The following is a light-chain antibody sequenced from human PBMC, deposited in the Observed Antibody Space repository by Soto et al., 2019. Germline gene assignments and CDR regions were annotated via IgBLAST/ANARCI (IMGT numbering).Light chain of an antibody. V-gene: IGLV1-51*01. CDR2: DTS. CDR3: GTWDTALSAGK. CDR1: DSNVGNNY. Sequence: QAVVTQPPSVSADTGQRVIISCSGSDSNVGNNYVSWYQQFPGAPPKLLIYDTSKRPSWISDRFSASKSGTSATLIISSLQTGDEAHYYCGTWDTALSAGKFGGGTKLTVL. J-gene: IGLJ3*02.